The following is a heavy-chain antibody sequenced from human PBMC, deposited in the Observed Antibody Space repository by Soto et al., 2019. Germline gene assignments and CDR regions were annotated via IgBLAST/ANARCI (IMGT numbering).Heavy chain of an antibody. Sequence: QVQLQKWGPGLLKPSQTLSLTCTVSVGSFSSGDYYWGWIRQPPGRGLEWIGYIYYSGSTYYTPSLKSRVTISVDTSKNQFSLKLSSVTAADTAVYYCARVRSYYYGMDVWGQGTTVTVSS. V-gene: IGHV4-30-4*01. CDR1: VGSFSSGDYY. D-gene: IGHD6-6*01. CDR2: IYYSGST. CDR3: ARVRSYYYGMDV. J-gene: IGHJ6*02.